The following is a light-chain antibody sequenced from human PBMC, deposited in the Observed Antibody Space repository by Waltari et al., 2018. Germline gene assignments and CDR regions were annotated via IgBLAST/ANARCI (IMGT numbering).Light chain of an antibody. V-gene: IGKV1-39*01. CDR3: QQTWT. CDR2: AGS. Sequence: DIQMTQSPSSLGASVGDRVTITCRASQSVITYLNWYQQKPGEAPKLLIYAGSVLQSGVPSRFSGSGSGTDFTLTISSVQPEDSATYYCQQTWTFGPGTRVDIK. J-gene: IGKJ3*01. CDR1: QSVITY.